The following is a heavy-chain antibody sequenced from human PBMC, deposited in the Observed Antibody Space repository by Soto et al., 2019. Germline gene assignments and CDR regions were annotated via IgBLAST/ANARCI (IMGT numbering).Heavy chain of an antibody. Sequence: SETLSLTCTISGGSISSGGYYWSWIRQRPEKGLEWLGYIHNNGATYYNPSLSGRVTISADTSRTRYSLSVYSVTAADTAVYYCAREGAGSYWFDPWGQGLLVTVSS. V-gene: IGHV4-31*03. D-gene: IGHD3-10*01. CDR1: GGSISSGGYY. CDR3: AREGAGSYWFDP. J-gene: IGHJ5*02. CDR2: IHNNGAT.